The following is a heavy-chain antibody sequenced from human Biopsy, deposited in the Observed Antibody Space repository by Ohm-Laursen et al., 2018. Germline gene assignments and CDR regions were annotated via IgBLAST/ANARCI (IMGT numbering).Heavy chain of an antibody. CDR1: GGSFRGYY. D-gene: IGHD3-10*01. Sequence: SETLSLTCSVYGGSFRGYYLGWVRQTPGEGVGWIGGINHSGSTNYKPSLNSRVAISADTSKNQFSLNLYSVTAADTAVYFCARGLPRIAPMVRGRRTWFDPWGQGTLVTVSS. CDR3: ARGLPRIAPMVRGRRTWFDP. CDR2: INHSGST. V-gene: IGHV4-34*01. J-gene: IGHJ5*02.